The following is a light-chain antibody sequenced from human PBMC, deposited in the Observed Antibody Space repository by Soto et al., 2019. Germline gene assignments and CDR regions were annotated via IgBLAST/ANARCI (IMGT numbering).Light chain of an antibody. CDR1: QSVSSSY. CDR3: QQYDSSSYT. CDR2: GAS. Sequence: EIALTQSPGTLSLSPGERATLSCRASQSVSSSYLAWYQQKPGQAPRLLIFGASTRATDIPDRFSGSGSGTDFTLTISRLEPEDFAVYYCQQYDSSSYTFGQGTKLQIK. J-gene: IGKJ2*01. V-gene: IGKV3-20*01.